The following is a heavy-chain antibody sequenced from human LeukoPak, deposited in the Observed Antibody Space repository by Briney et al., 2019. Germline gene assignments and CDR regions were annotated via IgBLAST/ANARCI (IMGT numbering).Heavy chain of an antibody. Sequence: PGGSLRLSCAASGFIFNYAWMSWVRQAPGKGLEWVGRIRNKTDGGTTDYAAPVKGRFTISRDDSRNTLYLQMNSLKTEDTAVYYCTTDMKVGVTPTSFDHWGQGVLVTVSS. J-gene: IGHJ4*02. CDR1: GFIFNYAW. CDR3: TTDMKVGVTPTSFDH. V-gene: IGHV3-15*01. D-gene: IGHD1-26*01. CDR2: IRNKTDGGTT.